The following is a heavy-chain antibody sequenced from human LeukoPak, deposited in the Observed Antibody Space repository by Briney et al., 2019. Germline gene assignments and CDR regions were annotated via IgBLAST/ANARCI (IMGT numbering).Heavy chain of an antibody. V-gene: IGHV3-23*01. CDR2: IGAYAART. CDR1: GFDFSSYA. D-gene: IGHD4-23*01. J-gene: IGHJ4*02. Sequence: GGSLRLSCVASGFDFSSYAMTWVRQAPGRGLEWVSTIGAYAARTYYADSVKGRFTTSRENSKSTLSLQMNSLRAEDTAVYYCAKDEFDYGGKGFFDYWGQGTLVTVSS. CDR3: AKDEFDYGGKGFFDY.